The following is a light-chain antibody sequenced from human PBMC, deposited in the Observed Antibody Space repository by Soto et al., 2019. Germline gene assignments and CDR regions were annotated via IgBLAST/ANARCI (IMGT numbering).Light chain of an antibody. Sequence: ETVLTQSPATLSLSPGERATLSCRASQSVSSYLAWYQQKPGQAPRLLIYDASNRSTGIPARFSGSGSGTDFTLTISSLEPEDFAVYYCQQRSNWPPLTFGQGTRLEIK. CDR2: DAS. CDR3: QQRSNWPPLT. CDR1: QSVSSY. V-gene: IGKV3-11*01. J-gene: IGKJ5*01.